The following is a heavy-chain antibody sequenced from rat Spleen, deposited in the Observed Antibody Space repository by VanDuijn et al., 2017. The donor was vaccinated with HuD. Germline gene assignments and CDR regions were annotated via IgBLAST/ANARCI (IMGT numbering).Heavy chain of an antibody. CDR2: ITNTGGST. CDR3: TRDRLTGSEGYFDY. J-gene: IGHJ2*01. D-gene: IGHD5-1*01. V-gene: IGHV5-31*01. Sequence: EVQLVESGGGLVQPGRSLKLSCVASGFTFNNYWMTWIRQAPGKGLEWVASITNTGGSTYYPDSVKGRFTISRDNAKSTLYLQMNSLRSEDTATYYCTRDRLTGSEGYFDYWGQGVMVTVSS. CDR1: GFTFNNYW.